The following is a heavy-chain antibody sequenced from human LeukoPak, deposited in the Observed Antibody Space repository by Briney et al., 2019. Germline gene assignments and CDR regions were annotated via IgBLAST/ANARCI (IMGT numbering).Heavy chain of an antibody. V-gene: IGHV3-21*01. CDR3: ARDRRIAVAGYFDY. CDR2: ISSSSSYI. J-gene: IGHJ4*02. Sequence: GGSLRLSCAASGFTFSSYSMNWVRQAPGKGLEGVSSISSSSSYIYYADSVKGRFTISRDNAKNSLYLQMNSLRAEDTAVYYCARDRRIAVAGYFDYWGQGTLVTVSS. D-gene: IGHD6-19*01. CDR1: GFTFSSYS.